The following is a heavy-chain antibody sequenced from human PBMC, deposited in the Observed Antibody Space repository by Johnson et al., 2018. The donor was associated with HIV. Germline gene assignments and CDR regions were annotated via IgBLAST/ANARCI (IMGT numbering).Heavy chain of an antibody. CDR1: GFTFSTYT. CDR3: ARGPPSSWYGDAFDF. J-gene: IGHJ3*01. D-gene: IGHD6-13*01. CDR2: ISGSGGST. Sequence: VQLVESVGGVVQPGRSLRLSCAASGFTFSTYTMYWVRQAPGKGLEWVSAISGSGGSTYYADSVKGRFTISRDTSKNTLYLQMNSLRAEDTAVYYCARGPPSSWYGDAFDFWGQGTMVTVSS. V-gene: IGHV3-23*04.